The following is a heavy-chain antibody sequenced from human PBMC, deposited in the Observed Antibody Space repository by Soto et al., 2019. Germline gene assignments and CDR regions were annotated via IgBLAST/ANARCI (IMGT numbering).Heavy chain of an antibody. J-gene: IGHJ6*02. CDR3: ARAVGASRRAYYYYYGMDG. CDR1: GFTFSSYE. V-gene: IGHV3-48*03. CDR2: ISSSGSTI. D-gene: IGHD1-26*01. Sequence: GGSLRLSCTASGFTFSSYEMNWVRQAPGKGLEWVSYISSSGSTIYYADSVKGRFTISRDNAKNSLYLQMNSLRAEDTAVYYCARAVGASRRAYYYYYGMDGWGQGTTATVSS.